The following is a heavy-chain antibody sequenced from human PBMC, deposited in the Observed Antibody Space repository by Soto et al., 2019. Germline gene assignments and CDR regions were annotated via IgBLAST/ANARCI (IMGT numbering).Heavy chain of an antibody. J-gene: IGHJ6*02. D-gene: IGHD3-16*01. CDR2: INTYNGNT. CDR3: AMVDVYVTPSPQDV. Sequence: QVQLVQSRAEVKNPGASVKVSCKASGYSFTRYGIAWARQAPGQGLEWMGWINTYNGNTNYAQNLQVRVTLTTDTSTSTDYMELTSLRSNDTAIYYCAMVDVYVTPSPQDVWGQGTTVIVSS. CDR1: GYSFTRYG. V-gene: IGHV1-18*01.